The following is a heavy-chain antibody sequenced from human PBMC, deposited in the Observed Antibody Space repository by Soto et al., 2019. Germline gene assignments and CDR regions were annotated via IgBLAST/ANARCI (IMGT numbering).Heavy chain of an antibody. V-gene: IGHV3-7*01. Sequence: RGSLRLSCAAFGFTFSSNWMSWVRQAPGKGLEWVANIKQDGSEKYYVDSVKGRFTISRDNAKNSLYLQMNSLRAEDTAVYYCARDFSQFDPWGQGTLVTVSS. J-gene: IGHJ5*02. CDR1: GFTFSSNW. CDR2: IKQDGSEK. CDR3: ARDFSQFDP. D-gene: IGHD3-3*02.